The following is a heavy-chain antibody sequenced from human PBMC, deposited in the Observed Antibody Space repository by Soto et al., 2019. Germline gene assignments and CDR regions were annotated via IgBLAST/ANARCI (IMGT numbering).Heavy chain of an antibody. CDR3: ARDGPPPYYYYGMDV. V-gene: IGHV4-30-4*01. Sequence: KPSETLSLTCTVSGGSISSGDYYWSWIRQPPGKGLEWIGYIYYSGSTYYNPSLKSRVTISVDTSKNQFSLKLSSVTAADTAVYYCARDGPPPYYYYGMDVWGQGTTVTVSS. J-gene: IGHJ6*02. CDR1: GGSISSGDYY. CDR2: IYYSGST.